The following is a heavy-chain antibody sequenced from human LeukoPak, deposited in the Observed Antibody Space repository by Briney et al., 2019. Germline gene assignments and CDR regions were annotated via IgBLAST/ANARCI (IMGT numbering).Heavy chain of an antibody. Sequence: ASVKVSCKASGYTFTSYGISWVRQAPGPGLEWMGWISAYNGNTNYAQKLQGRVTMTTDTSTSTAYMELRSLRSDDTAVYYCARERYSYGAFDYWGQGTLVTVSS. D-gene: IGHD5-18*01. J-gene: IGHJ4*02. V-gene: IGHV1-18*01. CDR2: ISAYNGNT. CDR3: ARERYSYGAFDY. CDR1: GYTFTSYG.